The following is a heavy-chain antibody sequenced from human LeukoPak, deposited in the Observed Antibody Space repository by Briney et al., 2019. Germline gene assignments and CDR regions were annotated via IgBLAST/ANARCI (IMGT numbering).Heavy chain of an antibody. CDR1: GFTFSSYW. J-gene: IGHJ5*02. Sequence: GGSLRLSCSASGFTFSSYWMGWARQAPGKGLEWVANINQDGSEKFYVDSVKGRFTISRDNAKNSLYLQMNCLRAEDTAVYYCARRPWKNWFDPWGQGILVTVSS. D-gene: IGHD1-1*01. V-gene: IGHV3-7*01. CDR3: ARRPWKNWFDP. CDR2: INQDGSEK.